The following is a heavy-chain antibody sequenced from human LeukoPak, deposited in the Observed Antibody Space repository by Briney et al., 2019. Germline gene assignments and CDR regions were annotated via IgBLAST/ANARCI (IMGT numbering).Heavy chain of an antibody. CDR3: ARGYYDFWSGRPDHLHY. J-gene: IGHJ4*02. CDR1: GFTFDDYG. Sequence: GGSLRLSCAASGFTFDDYGMSWVRQAPGKGLEWVSGINWNGGSTGYADSVKGRFTISRDNAKNSLYLQMNSLRAEDTALYYCARGYYDFWSGRPDHLHYWGQGTLVTVSS. V-gene: IGHV3-20*04. D-gene: IGHD3-3*01. CDR2: INWNGGST.